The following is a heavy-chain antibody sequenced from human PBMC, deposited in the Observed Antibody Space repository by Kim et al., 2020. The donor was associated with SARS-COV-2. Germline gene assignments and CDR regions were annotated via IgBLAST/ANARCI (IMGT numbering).Heavy chain of an antibody. CDR2: ISAYNGNT. J-gene: IGHJ4*02. Sequence: ASVKVSCKASGYTFTSYGISWVRQAPGQGLEWMGWISAYNGNTNYAQKLQGRVTMTTDTSTSTAYMELRSLRSDDTAVYYCARAPTMFSGSYFPTDYWGQGTLVTVSS. CDR3: ARAPTMFSGSYFPTDY. D-gene: IGHD1-26*01. V-gene: IGHV1-18*04. CDR1: GYTFTSYG.